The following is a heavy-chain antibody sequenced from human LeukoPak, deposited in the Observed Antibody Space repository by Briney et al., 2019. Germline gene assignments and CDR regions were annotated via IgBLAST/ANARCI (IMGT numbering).Heavy chain of an antibody. V-gene: IGHV1-46*01. CDR2: INPSGGTT. Sequence: GASVKLSCKTSGYTFTTYYIHWVRQAPGQGLEWLGIINPSGGTTTYAQKFQGRATMTRDTSTSTVYMELNTLRSEDTAVYYCARGSNYYYDVTADYPRYWGQGTLVTVSS. D-gene: IGHD3-22*01. CDR1: GYTFTTYY. CDR3: ARGSNYYYDVTADYPRY. J-gene: IGHJ4*02.